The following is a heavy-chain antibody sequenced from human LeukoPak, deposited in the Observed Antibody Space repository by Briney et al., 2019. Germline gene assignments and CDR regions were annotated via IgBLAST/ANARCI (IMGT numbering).Heavy chain of an antibody. J-gene: IGHJ6*03. CDR1: GYTFTRYD. CDR3: ARGPTYYEFWSVYYRDGSYYYYYMDV. Sequence: ASVKVSCTASGYTFTRYDINWGRQTTGHRREWMGCMNPNSVNTGYAQKFQGRVTMTRNTSTSTPYMELSSLRSVDTAVCNCARGPTYYEFWSVYYRDGSYYYYYMDVW. CDR2: MNPNSVNT. D-gene: IGHD3-3*01. V-gene: IGHV1-8*01.